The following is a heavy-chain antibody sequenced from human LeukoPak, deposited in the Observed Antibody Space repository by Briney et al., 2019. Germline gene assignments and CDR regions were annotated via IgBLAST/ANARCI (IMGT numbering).Heavy chain of an antibody. V-gene: IGHV1-18*01. CDR2: ISAYNGNT. D-gene: IGHD3-22*01. CDR1: GYTFTSYG. CDR3: ARDGYYDSSGYYLNWFDP. Sequence: ASVNVSCKASGYTFTSYGISWVRQAPGQGLEWVGWISAYNGNTNYAQKLQGRVTMTTDRSTSTAYMELRSLRSDDTVVYYCARDGYYDSSGYYLNWFDPWGQGTLVTVSS. J-gene: IGHJ5*02.